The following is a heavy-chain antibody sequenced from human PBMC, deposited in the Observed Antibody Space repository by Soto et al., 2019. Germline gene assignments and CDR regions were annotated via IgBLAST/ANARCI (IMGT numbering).Heavy chain of an antibody. CDR1: GYTFTSYA. CDR3: AREGSPAVAGTAEYFQH. J-gene: IGHJ1*01. CDR2: INAGNGNT. D-gene: IGHD6-19*01. Sequence: ASVKVSCKASGYTFTSYAMHWVRQAPRQRLEWMGWINAGNGNTKYSQKFQGRVTITRDTSASTAYMELSSLRSEDTAVYYCAREGSPAVAGTAEYFQHWGQGTLVTVS. V-gene: IGHV1-3*01.